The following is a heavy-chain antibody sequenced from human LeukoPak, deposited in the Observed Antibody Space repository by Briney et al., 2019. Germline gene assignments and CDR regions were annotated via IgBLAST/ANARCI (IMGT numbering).Heavy chain of an antibody. J-gene: IGHJ5*02. CDR1: GFTFISYA. D-gene: IGHD3-10*01. CDR3: ARFPMVRGVPMYNWFDP. CDR2: ISGSGGST. V-gene: IGHV3-23*01. Sequence: GGSLRLSCSASGFTFISYAMSWVRQAPGKGLEWVSAISGSGGSTYYADSVKGRFTISRDNSKNTLYLQMNSLRAEDTAVYYCARFPMVRGVPMYNWFDPWGQGTLVTVSS.